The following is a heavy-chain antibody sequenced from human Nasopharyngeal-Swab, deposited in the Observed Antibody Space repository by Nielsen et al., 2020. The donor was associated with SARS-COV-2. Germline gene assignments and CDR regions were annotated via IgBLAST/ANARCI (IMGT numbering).Heavy chain of an antibody. V-gene: IGHV3-23*01. CDR3: ANPYYYDSSGYDDY. D-gene: IGHD3-22*01. Sequence: RQAPGKGLEWGSAISGSGGSTYYADSVKGRFTISRDNSKNTLYLQMNSLRAEDTAVYYCANPYYYDSSGYDDYWGQGTLVTVSS. CDR2: ISGSGGST. J-gene: IGHJ4*02.